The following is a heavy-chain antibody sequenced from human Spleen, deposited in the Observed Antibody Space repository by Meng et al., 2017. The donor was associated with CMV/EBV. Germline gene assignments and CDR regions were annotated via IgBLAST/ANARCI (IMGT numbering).Heavy chain of an antibody. J-gene: IGHJ4*02. V-gene: IGHV3-48*03. CDR1: GFTFSAYA. CDR2: ISSSGSTI. Sequence: GESLKISCAASGFTFSAYAMSWVRQAPGKGLEWVSYISSSGSTIYYADSVKGRFTISRDNAKNSLYLQMNSLRAEDTAVYYCARDRSSGWYDYWGQGTLVTVSS. D-gene: IGHD6-19*01. CDR3: ARDRSSGWYDY.